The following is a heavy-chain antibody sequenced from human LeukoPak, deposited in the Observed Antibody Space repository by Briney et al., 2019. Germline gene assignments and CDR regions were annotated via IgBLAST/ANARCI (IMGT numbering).Heavy chain of an antibody. D-gene: IGHD3-22*01. V-gene: IGHV3-15*01. CDR3: TTDITYYYDSSGF. J-gene: IGHJ4*02. Sequence: PGGSLRXSCAAPGFTFSNAWVSWVRQAPGKGLEWVGRIKSKTDGGTTDYAAPVKGRFTISRDDSKNTMYPQMNSLKTEDTTVYYCTTDITYYYDSSGFWGQGTLVTVSS. CDR2: IKSKTDGGTT. CDR1: GFTFSNAW.